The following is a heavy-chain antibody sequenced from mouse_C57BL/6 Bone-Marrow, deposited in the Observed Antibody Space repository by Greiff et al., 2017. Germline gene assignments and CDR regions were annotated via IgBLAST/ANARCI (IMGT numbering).Heavy chain of an antibody. V-gene: IGHV5-17*01. CDR1: GFTFSDYG. Sequence: EVKLVESGGGLVKPGGSLKLSCAASGFTFSDYGMHWVRQAPEKGLEWVAYISSGSSTIYYADTVKGRFTISRDNAKNTLFLQMTSLRSEDTAMYYCATACYSNRYYFDYWGQGTTLTVSS. J-gene: IGHJ2*01. D-gene: IGHD2-5*01. CDR2: ISSGSSTI. CDR3: ATACYSNRYYFDY.